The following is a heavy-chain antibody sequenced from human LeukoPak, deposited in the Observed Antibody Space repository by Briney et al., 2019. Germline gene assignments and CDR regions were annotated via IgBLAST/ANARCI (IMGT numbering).Heavy chain of an antibody. CDR1: RGTFSSYA. Sequence: ASVKVSCKTSRGTFSSYAISWVRQAPGQGLEWMGWISAYNGNTNYAQKLQGRVTMTTDTSTSTAYMELGSLRSDDTAVYYCARSSSVTIPGYYFDYWGQGTLVTVSS. CDR3: ARSSSVTIPGYYFDY. V-gene: IGHV1-18*01. D-gene: IGHD2-21*01. CDR2: ISAYNGNT. J-gene: IGHJ4*02.